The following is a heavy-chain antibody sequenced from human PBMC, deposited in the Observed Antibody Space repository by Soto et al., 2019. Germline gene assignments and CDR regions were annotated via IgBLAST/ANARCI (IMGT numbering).Heavy chain of an antibody. CDR2: ISSSSSYI. CDR1: GFTFSSYS. V-gene: IGHV3-21*01. CDR3: ARGSYCGGISCYGFGY. J-gene: IGHJ4*02. Sequence: GGSLRLSCAASGFTFSSYSMNWVRQAPGKGLEWVSSISSSSSYIYYADSVKGRFTISRDNAKNSLYLQMNSLRAEDTAVYYCARGSYCGGISCYGFGYWGQGTLVTVSS. D-gene: IGHD2-2*01.